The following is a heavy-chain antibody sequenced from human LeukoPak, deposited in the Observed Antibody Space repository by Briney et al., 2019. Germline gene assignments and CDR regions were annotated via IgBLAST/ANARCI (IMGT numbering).Heavy chain of an antibody. V-gene: IGHV3-23*01. J-gene: IGHJ4*02. D-gene: IGHD3-22*01. CDR3: AKDLPDYYYDSSAYYYSPFDY. CDR2: ISGSGGST. Sequence: GGSLRLSCVASGFTFSSYAMSWVRQAPGKGLEWVSSISGSGGSTYYADSVKGRFTISRDNSKNTPYLQMKSLRAEDTAVYYCAKDLPDYYYDSSAYYYSPFDYWGQGTLVTVSS. CDR1: GFTFSSYA.